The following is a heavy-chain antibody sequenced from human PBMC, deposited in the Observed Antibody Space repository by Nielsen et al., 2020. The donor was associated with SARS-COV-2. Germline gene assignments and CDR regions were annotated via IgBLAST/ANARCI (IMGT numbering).Heavy chain of an antibody. CDR1: GGSISTDYY. D-gene: IGHD4-11*01. V-gene: IGHV4-39*01. CDR3: ARTLDMTTNAFPH. Sequence: SETLSLTCIVSGGSISTDYYWGWIRQPPGKGLEWIGNIYSGGSTYSNPSLDSRVTMSVDTSKNQFSLKLSSVTAADTAVYYCARTLDMTTNAFPHWGQGTVVTVSS. J-gene: IGHJ3*01. CDR2: IYSGGST.